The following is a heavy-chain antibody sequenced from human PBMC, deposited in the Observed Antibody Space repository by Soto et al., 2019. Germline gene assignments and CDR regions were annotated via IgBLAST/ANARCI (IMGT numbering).Heavy chain of an antibody. CDR1: GFSLSTSGVG. Sequence: QITLKESGPTLVRPTQTLTLTCTFSGFSLSTSGVGVGWIRKSPGKALEWLALIFWDDDKRYSPSLKSRLSIIKGTTKNQVVLTMTKMDPVDAGTYYCTHHGYYSYGMGVWGQGTTVTVSS. V-gene: IGHV2-5*02. CDR2: IFWDDDK. J-gene: IGHJ6*02. CDR3: THHGYYSYGMGV.